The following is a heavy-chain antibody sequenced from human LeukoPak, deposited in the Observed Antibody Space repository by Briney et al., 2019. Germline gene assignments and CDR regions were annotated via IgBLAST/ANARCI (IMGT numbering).Heavy chain of an antibody. CDR1: EFTFSNYC. D-gene: IGHD1-26*01. CDR2: INTDGSST. Sequence: PGGSLSLTCATSEFTFSNYCMHWGRKPPGKGLVWVSRINTDGSSTSYVDSVKGRFTISRDNAKNTLYLQMNSLRAEDTAVYYCARATVGATSDFDYWGQGTLVTVSS. V-gene: IGHV3-74*01. CDR3: ARATVGATSDFDY. J-gene: IGHJ4*02.